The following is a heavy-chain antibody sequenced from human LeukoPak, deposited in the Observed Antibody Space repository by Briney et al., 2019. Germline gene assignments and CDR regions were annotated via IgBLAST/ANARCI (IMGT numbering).Heavy chain of an antibody. D-gene: IGHD3-3*01. CDR2: FDPEDGET. J-gene: IGHJ4*02. CDR1: GYTLTELS. V-gene: IGHV1-24*01. CDR3: ATVVRAYGVVINGLFDY. Sequence: ASVKVSCKVSGYTLTELSMHWVRQAPGKGLEWMGGFDPEDGETIYAQKFQGRVTMTEDTSTDTAYMELSSLRSEDTAVYYCATVVRAYGVVINGLFDYWGQGTLVTVSS.